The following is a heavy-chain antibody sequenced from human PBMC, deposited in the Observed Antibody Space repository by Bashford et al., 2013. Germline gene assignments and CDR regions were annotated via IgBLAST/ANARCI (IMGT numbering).Heavy chain of an antibody. Sequence: SETLSLTCTVSGGSISSGGYYWSWIRQHPGKGLEWIGEIHHSGSTRYNPSLKSRLTILEDTSKKQFSLKLDSVTAADTAVYYCARVIGAAGAAMDYWGQGTLVTVSS. D-gene: IGHD6-13*01. CDR1: GGSISSGGYY. J-gene: IGHJ4*02. CDR3: ARVIGAAGAAMDY. V-gene: IGHV4-39*07. CDR2: IHHSGST.